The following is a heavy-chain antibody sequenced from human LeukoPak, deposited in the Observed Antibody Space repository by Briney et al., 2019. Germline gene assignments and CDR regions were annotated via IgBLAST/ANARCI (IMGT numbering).Heavy chain of an antibody. CDR2: IYYSGNT. D-gene: IGHD3-9*01. J-gene: IGHJ5*02. V-gene: IGHV4-61*05. CDR3: ATLTGYSSESWFDP. Sequence: SETLSLTCTVSGGSISSSNYYWGWIRQPPGKGLEWIGYIYYSGNTNYNPSLKSRVTISVDTSKNQFSLKLSSVTAADTAVYYCATLTGYSSESWFDPWGQGILVTVSS. CDR1: GGSISSSNYY.